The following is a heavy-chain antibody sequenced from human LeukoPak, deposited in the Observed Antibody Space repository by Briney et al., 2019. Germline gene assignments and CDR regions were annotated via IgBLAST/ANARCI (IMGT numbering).Heavy chain of an antibody. Sequence: GEALRTPRKGFGFSFPSYWISWVRQMPGKGLEWMVRIDPSDSYTNYSPSFQGHVTISADKSISTAYLQWSSLKASDTAMYYCATATTVTTTPPWGQGTLVTVSS. CDR3: ATATTVTTTPP. V-gene: IGHV5-10-1*01. CDR1: GFSFPSYW. D-gene: IGHD4-17*01. J-gene: IGHJ5*02. CDR2: IDPSDSYT.